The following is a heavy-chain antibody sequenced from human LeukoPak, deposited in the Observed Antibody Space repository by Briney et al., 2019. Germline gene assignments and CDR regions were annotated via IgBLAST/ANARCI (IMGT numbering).Heavy chain of an antibody. CDR2: ISYDGSNK. D-gene: IGHD3-10*01. CDR3: ARDPGVRKPDCFDY. Sequence: PGRSLRLSCAASGFTFSSYAMHWVRQAPGKGLEWVAVISYDGSNKYYADSVKGRFTISRDNSKNTLYLQMNSLRAEDTAVYYCARDPGVRKPDCFDYWGQGTLVTVSS. CDR1: GFTFSSYA. V-gene: IGHV3-30*04. J-gene: IGHJ4*02.